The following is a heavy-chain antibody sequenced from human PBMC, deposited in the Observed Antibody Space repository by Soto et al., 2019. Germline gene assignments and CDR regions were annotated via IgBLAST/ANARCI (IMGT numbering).Heavy chain of an antibody. CDR2: INHSGST. V-gene: IGHV4-34*01. D-gene: IGHD6-19*01. CDR1: GGSFSGYY. J-gene: IGHJ3*02. Sequence: SETLSLTCAVYGGSFSGYYWSWIRQPPGKGLEWIGEINHSGSTNYNPSLKSRVTISVDTSKNQFSLKLSSVTAADTAVYYCARGGWSVKDAFDIWGQGTMVTVSS. CDR3: ARGGWSVKDAFDI.